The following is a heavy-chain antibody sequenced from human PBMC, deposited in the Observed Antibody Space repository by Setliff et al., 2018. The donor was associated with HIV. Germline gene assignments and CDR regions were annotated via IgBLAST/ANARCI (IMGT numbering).Heavy chain of an antibody. V-gene: IGHV1-46*01. CDR3: AREGQVVVTAKGFDY. J-gene: IGHJ4*02. D-gene: IGHD2-15*01. CDR1: GYTFTNYY. CDR2: VNTVGGGA. Sequence: ASVKVSCKTSGYTFTNYYMHWMRQAPGQGLEWMGVVNTVGGGASYAQKFQGRLTVTRDTSTSTVYMELSSLRSEDAAVYYCAREGQVVVTAKGFDYWGLGTLVTVSS.